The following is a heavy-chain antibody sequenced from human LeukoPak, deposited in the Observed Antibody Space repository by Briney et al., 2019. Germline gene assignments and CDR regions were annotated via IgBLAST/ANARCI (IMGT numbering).Heavy chain of an antibody. V-gene: IGHV1-2*02. CDR3: ARELVHRYYYYGMDV. J-gene: IGHJ6*02. CDR2: INPNSGAT. D-gene: IGHD6-13*01. Sequence: ASVKVSCKASGYTFTGYYMHWVRQAPGQGLEWMGWINPNSGATNYAQKFQGRVTMTRDTSISTAYMELSGLRSDDTAVYYCARELVHRYYYYGMDVWGQGTTVTVSS. CDR1: GYTFTGYY.